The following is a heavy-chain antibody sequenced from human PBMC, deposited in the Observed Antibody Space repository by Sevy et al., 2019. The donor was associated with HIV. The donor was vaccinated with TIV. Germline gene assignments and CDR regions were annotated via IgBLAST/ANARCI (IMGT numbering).Heavy chain of an antibody. Sequence: SETLSLTCTVSGGSVSSGSYYWSWIRQPPGKGLESIGYIYQSGSTKYNPALKSRVTLSVDTSKNQFSLKLSSVTAADTAVYYCARAYSSSWTGYYFDYWGQGTLVTVSS. CDR3: ARAYSSSWTGYYFDY. D-gene: IGHD6-13*01. CDR1: GGSVSSGSYY. V-gene: IGHV4-61*01. CDR2: IYQSGST. J-gene: IGHJ4*02.